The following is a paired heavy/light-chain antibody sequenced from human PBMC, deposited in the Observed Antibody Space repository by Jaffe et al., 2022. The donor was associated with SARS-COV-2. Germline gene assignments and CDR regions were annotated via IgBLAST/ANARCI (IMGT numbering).Heavy chain of an antibody. D-gene: IGHD3-9*01. CDR1: GGSISSSSYY. CDR2: IYYSGST. V-gene: IGHV4-39*01. Sequence: QLQLQESGPGLVKPSETLSLTCTVSGGSISSSSYYWGWIRQPPGKGLEWIGSIYYSGSTYYNPSLKSRVTISVDTSKNQFSLKLSSVTAADTAVYYCAGDILTGYASGDAFDIWGQGTMVTVSS. CDR3: AGDILTGYASGDAFDI. J-gene: IGHJ3*02.
Light chain of an antibody. CDR1: SLRSYY. V-gene: IGLV3-19*01. Sequence: SSELTQDPAVSVALGQTVRITCQGDSLRSYYASWYQQKPGQAPVLVIYGKNNRPSGIPDRFSGSSSGNTASLTITGAQAEDEADYYCNSRDSSGNHHVVFGGGTKLTVL. CDR2: GKN. CDR3: NSRDSSGNHHVV. J-gene: IGLJ2*01.